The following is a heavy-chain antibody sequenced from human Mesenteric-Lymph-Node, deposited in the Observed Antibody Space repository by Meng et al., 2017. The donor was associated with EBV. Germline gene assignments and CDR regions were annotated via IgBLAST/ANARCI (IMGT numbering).Heavy chain of an antibody. Sequence: QVHLVQSGAEVKTPXXSXKVSCSFSGYGSTTDVMHWVRQAPGRGLEWMGSSTLVNGNTIYSQRFPGTLSITWDTSATTVNMEMSSLRSEDTAVYYCATPTTLFYLDYWGQGTLVTVSS. V-gene: IGHV1-3*01. CDR3: ATPTTLFYLDY. CDR1: GYGSTTDV. D-gene: IGHD3-3*01. CDR2: STLVNGNT. J-gene: IGHJ4*02.